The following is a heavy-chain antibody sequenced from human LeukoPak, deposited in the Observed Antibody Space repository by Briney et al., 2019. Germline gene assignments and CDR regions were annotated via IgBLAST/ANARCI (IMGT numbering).Heavy chain of an antibody. CDR1: GGTFSSYA. J-gene: IGHJ4*02. D-gene: IGHD2-2*01. CDR2: IIPIFGTA. CDR3: ARSRDIVVVPAAPFDY. Sequence: GASVKVSCKASGGTFSSYAISWVRQAPGQGLEWMGGIIPIFGTANYAQKFQGRVTITADESTSTAYMELSGLRSEDTAVYYCARSRDIVVVPAAPFDYWGQGTLVTVSS. V-gene: IGHV1-69*13.